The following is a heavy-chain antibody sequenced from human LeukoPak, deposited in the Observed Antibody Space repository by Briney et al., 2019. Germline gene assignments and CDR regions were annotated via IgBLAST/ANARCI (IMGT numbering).Heavy chain of an antibody. Sequence: PGGSLRLSCAASGFTFSSYSMNWVRQAPGKGLEWVSYISSSSSTIYYADSVKGRFTISRDNAKNSLYLQMNSLRAEDTAVYYCARHLRPITVVRGPYDYWGQGTLVSVSS. V-gene: IGHV3-48*01. CDR3: ARHLRPITVVRGPYDY. CDR2: ISSSSSTI. CDR1: GFTFSSYS. J-gene: IGHJ4*02. D-gene: IGHD3-10*01.